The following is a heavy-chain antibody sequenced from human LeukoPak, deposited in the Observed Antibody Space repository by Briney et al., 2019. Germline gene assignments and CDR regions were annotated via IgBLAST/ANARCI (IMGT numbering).Heavy chain of an antibody. CDR3: ARHLKRGITIFGVVLGAVDY. CDR1: RGSISSSSYY. V-gene: IGHV4-39*01. Sequence: SETLSLTCTVSRGSISSSSYYWGWIRQPPGGGLEWIGNIYYSGSTYYNPSLKSRVTISVNTSKNQFSLKLSSMTAADTAVYYCARHLKRGITIFGVVLGAVDYWGQGTLVTVSS. D-gene: IGHD3-3*01. J-gene: IGHJ4*02. CDR2: IYYSGST.